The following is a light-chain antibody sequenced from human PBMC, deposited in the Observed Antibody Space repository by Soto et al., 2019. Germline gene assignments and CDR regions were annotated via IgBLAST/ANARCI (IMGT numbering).Light chain of an antibody. CDR1: NRDVGGYNY. V-gene: IGLV2-14*01. CDR3: SSYSSSSALDVI. Sequence: QSALAQPASVSGSPGQSITISCAGTNRDVGGYNYVSGYQQYPGKAPKLIIYEVTYRPSGVSNRFSGSKSGNTASLTISGLQAEDEADYYCSSYSSSSALDVIFGGGAKLTVL. CDR2: EVT. J-gene: IGLJ2*01.